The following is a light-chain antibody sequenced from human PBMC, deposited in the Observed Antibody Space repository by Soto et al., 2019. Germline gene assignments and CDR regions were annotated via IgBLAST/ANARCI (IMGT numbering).Light chain of an antibody. CDR2: DAS. V-gene: IGKV3-11*01. Sequence: EIVLTQSPATLSLSPGERATLSCRASQSVSSYLAWYQQKPGQAPRLLIYDASNRATGIPARFSGSGSGTDFTLTISSLQPDDFATYFCQQYESYSPLTFGGGTKVDIK. CDR1: QSVSSY. J-gene: IGKJ4*01. CDR3: QQYESYSPLT.